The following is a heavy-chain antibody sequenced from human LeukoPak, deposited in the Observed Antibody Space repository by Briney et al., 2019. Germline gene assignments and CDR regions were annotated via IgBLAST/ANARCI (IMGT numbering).Heavy chain of an antibody. CDR3: ARVSGSYYFDY. D-gene: IGHD1-26*01. Sequence: PGGSLRLSCAASGFTVSSNYMSWVRQAPGKGREWVSVIYSGGSTYYADSVKGRFTISRDNSKNTLYLQMNSLRAEDTAVYYCARVSGSYYFDYWGQGTLVTVSS. V-gene: IGHV3-53*01. CDR1: GFTVSSNY. J-gene: IGHJ4*02. CDR2: IYSGGST.